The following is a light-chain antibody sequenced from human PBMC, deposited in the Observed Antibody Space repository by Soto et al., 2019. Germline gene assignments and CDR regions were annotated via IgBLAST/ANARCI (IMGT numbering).Light chain of an antibody. CDR2: GAS. J-gene: IGKJ5*01. V-gene: IGKV3-20*01. Sequence: EIVLTQSPGTLSLSPGERATLSCRASQSVSSSYLAWYQQKPGQAPRLLRYGASSRATGIPDRFSGSGCGTDFTLTISRLEPDEFAVYYCQQYGSSPITFGQGTRLEIK. CDR3: QQYGSSPIT. CDR1: QSVSSSY.